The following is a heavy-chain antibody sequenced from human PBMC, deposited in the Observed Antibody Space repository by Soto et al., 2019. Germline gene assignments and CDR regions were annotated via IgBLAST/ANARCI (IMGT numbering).Heavy chain of an antibody. J-gene: IGHJ5*02. CDR3: ARDWGGYSSSSPSWFDP. V-gene: IGHV1-69*13. D-gene: IGHD6-6*01. CDR1: GGTFSSYA. Sequence: ASVKVSCKASGGTFSSYAISWVRQAPGQGLEWMGGIIPISGTANYAQKFQGRVTITADESTSTAYMELSSLRSEDTAVYYCARDWGGYSSSSPSWFDPRGQGTLVTVSS. CDR2: IIPISGTA.